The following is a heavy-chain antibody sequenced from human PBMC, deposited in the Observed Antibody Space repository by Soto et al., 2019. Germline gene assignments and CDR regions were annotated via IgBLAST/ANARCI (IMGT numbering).Heavy chain of an antibody. V-gene: IGHV5-10-1*03. CDR1: GYSFTSYW. CDR2: IDPSDSYT. J-gene: IGHJ3*02. D-gene: IGHD3-22*01. CDR3: ARLGYYDSSGGVAFDI. Sequence: EVQLVQSGAEVKKPGESLRISCKGSGYSFTSYWISWVRQMPGKGLEWMGRIDPSDSYTNYSPSFQGHVTISADKSISTAYLQWSSLKASDTAMYYCARLGYYDSSGGVAFDIWGQGTIVTVSS.